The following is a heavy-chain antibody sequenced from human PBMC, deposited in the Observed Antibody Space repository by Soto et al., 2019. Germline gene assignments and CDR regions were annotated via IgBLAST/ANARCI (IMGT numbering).Heavy chain of an antibody. CDR2: ISGSGGST. V-gene: IGHV3-23*01. CDR3: AKSYYYDSSGLDY. J-gene: IGHJ4*02. D-gene: IGHD3-22*01. CDR1: GFTFSSYA. Sequence: EVQLLESGGGVVQPGGSLRLSCAASGFTFSSYAMSWVRQAPGKGLEWVSAISGSGGSTYYADSVKGRFTSSRDNSKNTVYLQMISLRAEDTAVYYCAKSYYYDSSGLDYWCQGTLVTVSS.